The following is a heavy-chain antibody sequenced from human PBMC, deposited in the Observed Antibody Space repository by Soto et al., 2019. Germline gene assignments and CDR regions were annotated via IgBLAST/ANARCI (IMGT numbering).Heavy chain of an antibody. CDR3: PGGEPDWFDP. V-gene: IGHV1-69*02. Sequence: QVQLVQSGAGVKKPGSSVKVSCKASGGTFSSYTISWVRQAPGQGLEWMGRIIPILGIANYAQKFQGRITITADKSASTAYMELGSLRSGDTAVYYGPGGEPDWFDPWGQGTLVSVSS. CDR1: GGTFSSYT. D-gene: IGHD3-16*01. J-gene: IGHJ5*02. CDR2: IIPILGIA.